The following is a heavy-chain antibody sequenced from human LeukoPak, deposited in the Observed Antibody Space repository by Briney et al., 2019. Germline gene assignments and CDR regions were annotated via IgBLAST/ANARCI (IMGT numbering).Heavy chain of an antibody. CDR1: GGSLSSSNW. CDR3: ARWRRQQLVRAQKQEDKKYYYHYYYMDV. CDR2: INHSGGT. J-gene: IGHJ6*03. D-gene: IGHD6-13*01. V-gene: IGHV4-4*02. Sequence: PSETLSLTCAVSGGSLSSSNWWSWVRQPPGKGLEWIGEINHSGGTNYNPSLKSRVTISVDTSKHQFSLKLSSVTAADTAVYYCARWRRQQLVRAQKQEDKKYYYHYYYMDVWGKGTTVTVSS.